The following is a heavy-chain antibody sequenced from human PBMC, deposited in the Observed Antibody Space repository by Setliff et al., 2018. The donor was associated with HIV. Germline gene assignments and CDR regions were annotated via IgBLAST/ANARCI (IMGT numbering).Heavy chain of an antibody. V-gene: IGHV1-24*01. Sequence: ASVKVSCKVSGDSLTELSIHWVRQAPGKGLEWMGGFDHEDGETIYAQRFQGRVTMTEDTSRDTACMELSSLRSDDTAVYYCAKERFTLIGLDAFDIWGPGTMVTVSS. CDR2: FDHEDGET. CDR1: GDSLTELS. CDR3: AKERFTLIGLDAFDI. D-gene: IGHD3-22*01. J-gene: IGHJ3*02.